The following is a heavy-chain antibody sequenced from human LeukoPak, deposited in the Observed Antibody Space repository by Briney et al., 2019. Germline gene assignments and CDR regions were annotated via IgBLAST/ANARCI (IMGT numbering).Heavy chain of an antibody. J-gene: IGHJ4*02. D-gene: IGHD6-19*01. CDR3: AARPTSAAVAPSDF. CDR1: GFTFSSYA. CDR2: ISGSGDGT. Sequence: GGSLRLSCAASGFTFSSYAMSWVRQAPGKGLEWVSAISGSGDGTYYADSVKGRFTISRDNSKSVLYLEMNSLRAEDTATYYCAARPTSAAVAPSDFWGQGTLVTVSS. V-gene: IGHV3-23*01.